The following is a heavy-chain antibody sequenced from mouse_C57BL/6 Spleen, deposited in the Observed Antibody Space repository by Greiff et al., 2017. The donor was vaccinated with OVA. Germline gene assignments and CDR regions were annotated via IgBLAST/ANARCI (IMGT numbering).Heavy chain of an antibody. V-gene: IGHV1-47*01. J-gene: IGHJ1*03. CDR3: ARSYYSNYGWYFDV. CDR2: FHPYNDDT. D-gene: IGHD2-5*01. Sequence: QVQLKQSGAELVKPGASVKMSCKASGYTFTTYPIEWMKQNHGKSLEWIGNFHPYNDDTKYNEKFKGKATLTVEKSSSTVYLELSRLTSDDSAVYYCARSYYSNYGWYFDVWGTGTTVTVSS. CDR1: GYTFTTYP.